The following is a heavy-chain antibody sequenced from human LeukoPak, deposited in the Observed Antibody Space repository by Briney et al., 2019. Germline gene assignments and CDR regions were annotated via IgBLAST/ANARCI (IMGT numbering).Heavy chain of an antibody. CDR2: ISSSSSYI. J-gene: IGHJ6*03. D-gene: IGHD7-27*01. CDR1: GFTFSSYS. CDR3: ARESPGYYYMDV. Sequence: GGSLRLSRAASGFTFSSYSMNWVRQAPGRGLEWVSSISSSSSYIYYADSVKGRFTISRDNAKNSLYLQMNSLRAEDTAVYYCARESPGYYYMDVWGKGTTVTVSS. V-gene: IGHV3-21*01.